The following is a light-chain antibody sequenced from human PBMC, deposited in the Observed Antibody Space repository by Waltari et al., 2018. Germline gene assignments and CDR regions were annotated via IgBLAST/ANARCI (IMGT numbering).Light chain of an antibody. Sequence: SSELTQDPAVSVALGQTVRITCQGDSLRSYYASWYQQKPGKAPVLVIYGKNNRPSGIPDRFSGSSSGNTASLTITGAQAEDEADYYCNSRDSSGNLPFGGGTKLTVL. J-gene: IGLJ2*01. V-gene: IGLV3-19*01. CDR1: SLRSYY. CDR2: GKN. CDR3: NSRDSSGNLP.